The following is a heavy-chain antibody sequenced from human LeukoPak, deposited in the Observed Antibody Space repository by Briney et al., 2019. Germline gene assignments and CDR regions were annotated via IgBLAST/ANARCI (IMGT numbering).Heavy chain of an antibody. J-gene: IGHJ2*01. CDR1: GFTFSSYG. Sequence: GGSLRLSCAASGFTFSSYGMHWVRQAPGKGLEWVAVIWYDGSNKYYPDSVQGRFTLSRDNSKNTLYLQVNSLRAEDTAVYYCARDRSMSGWYIDLWGRGTLVTVSS. V-gene: IGHV3-33*01. CDR2: IWYDGSNK. CDR3: ARDRSMSGWYIDL. D-gene: IGHD2/OR15-2a*01.